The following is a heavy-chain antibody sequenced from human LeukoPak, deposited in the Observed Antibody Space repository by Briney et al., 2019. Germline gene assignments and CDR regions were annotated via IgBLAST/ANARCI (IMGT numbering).Heavy chain of an antibody. V-gene: IGHV1-2*02. Sequence: ASVKVSCKASGYTFTGYYMHWVRQAPGQGLEWMGWINPNSGGTNYAQKFQGRVTMTRDTSISTAYMELSRLRSDDTAVYYCARSVVVTIPGYYFDYWGQGTLVTVSS. D-gene: IGHD3-3*01. CDR3: ARSVVVTIPGYYFDY. J-gene: IGHJ4*02. CDR1: GYTFTGYY. CDR2: INPNSGGT.